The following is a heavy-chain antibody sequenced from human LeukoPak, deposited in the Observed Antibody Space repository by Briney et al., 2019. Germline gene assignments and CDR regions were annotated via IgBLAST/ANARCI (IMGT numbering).Heavy chain of an antibody. V-gene: IGHV3-30-3*01. J-gene: IGHJ4*02. D-gene: IGHD3-9*01. Sequence: GESLRLSCAASGFTFSSYAMHWVRQAPGKGLEWVAVISYDGSNKYYADSVKGRFTISRDNSKNTLYLQMNSLRAEDTAVYYCARDHYDILTGSRTPDYWGQGTLVTVSS. CDR2: ISYDGSNK. CDR3: ARDHYDILTGSRTPDY. CDR1: GFTFSSYA.